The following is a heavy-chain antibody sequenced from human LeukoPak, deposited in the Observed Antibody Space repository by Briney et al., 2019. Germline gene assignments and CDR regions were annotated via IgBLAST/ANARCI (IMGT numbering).Heavy chain of an antibody. CDR2: ISYDGSNK. V-gene: IGHV3-30*03. CDR3: ARDGGPTGTLWYFDL. Sequence: GGSLRLSCAASGFTFNSYGMHWVRQAPGKGLEWVAVISYDGSNKYYADSVKGRFTISRDNSKNTLYLQMNSLRAEDTAVYYCARDGGPTGTLWYFDLWGRGTLVTVSS. J-gene: IGHJ2*01. D-gene: IGHD1-1*01. CDR1: GFTFNSYG.